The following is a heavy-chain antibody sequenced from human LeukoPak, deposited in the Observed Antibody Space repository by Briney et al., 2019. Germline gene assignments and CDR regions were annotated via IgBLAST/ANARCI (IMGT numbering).Heavy chain of an antibody. CDR1: GGSISSYY. D-gene: IGHD3-22*01. CDR3: ARYSHDSKSRFDP. J-gene: IGHJ5*02. Sequence: SETLSLTCTVSGGSISSYYWSWIRQPPGKGLEWIGYIYYSGSTNYNPSLKSRVTISVDTSKNQFSLKLSSVTAADTAVYYCARYSHDSKSRFDPWGQGPLVTVSS. CDR2: IYYSGST. V-gene: IGHV4-59*01.